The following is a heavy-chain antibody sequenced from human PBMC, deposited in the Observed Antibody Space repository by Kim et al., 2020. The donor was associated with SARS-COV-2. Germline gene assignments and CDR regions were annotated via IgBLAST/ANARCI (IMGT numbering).Heavy chain of an antibody. J-gene: IGHJ3*02. CDR2: ISAYNGNT. CDR1: GYTFTSYG. Sequence: ASVKVSCKASGYTFTSYGISWVRQAPGQGLEWVGWISAYNGNTNYAQKLQGRVTMTTDTSTSTAYMELRSLRSDDTAVYYCARGVAWIQQENAFDIWGQGTMVTVSS. D-gene: IGHD5-18*01. CDR3: ARGVAWIQQENAFDI. V-gene: IGHV1-18*01.